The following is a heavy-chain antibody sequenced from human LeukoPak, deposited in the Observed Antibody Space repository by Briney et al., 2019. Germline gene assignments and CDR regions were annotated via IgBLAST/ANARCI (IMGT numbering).Heavy chain of an antibody. Sequence: GASVKVSCKASGYTFTGYYMHWVRQAPGQGLEWMGWINPNSGGTNYAQKFQGRVTMTRDTSISTAYMELSRLRSDDTAVYYCARQPPKYYDFWSGLKQWLVMDFDYWGQGTLVTVSS. CDR2: INPNSGGT. V-gene: IGHV1-2*02. D-gene: IGHD3-3*01. CDR1: GYTFTGYY. J-gene: IGHJ4*02. CDR3: ARQPPKYYDFWSGLKQWLVMDFDY.